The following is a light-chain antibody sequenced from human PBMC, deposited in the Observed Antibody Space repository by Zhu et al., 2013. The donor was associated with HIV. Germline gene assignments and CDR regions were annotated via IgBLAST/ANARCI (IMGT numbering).Light chain of an antibody. CDR1: QGISSW. V-gene: IGKV1-27*01. J-gene: IGKJ4*01. CDR3: QKYNGAPFT. CDR2: AAS. Sequence: DIQMTQSPSSVSASVGDRVTITCRASQGISSWLAWYQQKPAEVPKLLIYAASALQSGVPSRFSGSGSATDFTLTISSLQPEDVGTYYCQKYNGAPFTFGGGTKVEIK.